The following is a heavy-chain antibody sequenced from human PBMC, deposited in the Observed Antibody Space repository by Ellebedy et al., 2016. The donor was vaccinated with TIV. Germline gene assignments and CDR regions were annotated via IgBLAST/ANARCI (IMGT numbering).Heavy chain of an antibody. D-gene: IGHD5-12*01. CDR2: ITGSGASI. Sequence: GESLKISCVGSGFTFGSYAMSWVRQTPGKGLEWVSSITGSGASIYYADSVKGLFTISRDNSKNTVYLQMNSLRAEDTAIYYCAKSFDIVGVDQWGQGTLVTVSS. J-gene: IGHJ4*02. CDR1: GFTFGSYA. CDR3: AKSFDIVGVDQ. V-gene: IGHV3-23*01.